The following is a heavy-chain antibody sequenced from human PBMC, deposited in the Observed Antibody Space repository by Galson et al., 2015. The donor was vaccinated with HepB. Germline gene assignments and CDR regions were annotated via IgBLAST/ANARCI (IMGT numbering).Heavy chain of an antibody. Sequence: SLRLSCAASGFTFSNAWMSWVRQAPGKGLEWVGRIKSKTDGGTTDYAAPVKGRFSISRDDSKNTLYLQMNSLKTEDTAVYYCTTEGPYCSGGRCYGYFDPWGQGTLVTVSS. D-gene: IGHD2-15*01. J-gene: IGHJ5*02. V-gene: IGHV3-15*01. CDR1: GFTFSNAW. CDR3: TTEGPYCSGGRCYGYFDP. CDR2: IKSKTDGGTT.